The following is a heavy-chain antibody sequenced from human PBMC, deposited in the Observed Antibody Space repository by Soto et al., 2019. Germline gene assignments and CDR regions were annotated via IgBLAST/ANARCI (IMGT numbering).Heavy chain of an antibody. V-gene: IGHV3-21*01. Sequence: EGQLLESGGGLVKPGGSLRLSCAASGFAFQTYTMEWLRQPPGKGLEWVSSITISGNYIYYAVSVKGRFTISRDNGRNSVYLQMNSLRAEHTAVYYCAKDGVLRTNFRWLALWGEGSLATACS. D-gene: IGHD2-8*01. CDR3: AKDGVLRTNFRWLAL. CDR2: ITISGNYI. J-gene: IGHJ1*01. CDR1: GFAFQTYT.